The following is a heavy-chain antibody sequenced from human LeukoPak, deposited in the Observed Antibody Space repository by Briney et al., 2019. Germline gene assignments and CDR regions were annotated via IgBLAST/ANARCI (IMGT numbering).Heavy chain of an antibody. CDR2: TKQDGSEK. CDR1: GFTFSSYW. CDR3: ASGPYLYCSGGSCWDY. V-gene: IGHV3-7*01. J-gene: IGHJ4*02. Sequence: GGSLRLSCAASGFTFSSYWMSWVRQAPGKGLEWVANTKQDGSEKYYVDSVKGRFTISRDNAKNSLYLQMNSLRAEDTAVYYCASGPYLYCSGGSCWDYWGQGTLVTVSS. D-gene: IGHD2-15*01.